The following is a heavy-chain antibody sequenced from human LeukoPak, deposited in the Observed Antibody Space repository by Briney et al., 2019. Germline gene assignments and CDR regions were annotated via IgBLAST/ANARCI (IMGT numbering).Heavy chain of an antibody. D-gene: IGHD3-22*01. CDR3: AKVGDYDSSGYYYFPTTPFDY. Sequence: QSGGSLRLSRAASGFTFSSYAMSWVRQAPGKGLEWVSAISGSGGSTYYADSVKGRFTISRDNSKNTLYLQMNSLRAEDTAVYYCAKVGDYDSSGYYYFPTTPFDYWGQGTLVTVSS. V-gene: IGHV3-23*01. CDR2: ISGSGGST. CDR1: GFTFSSYA. J-gene: IGHJ4*02.